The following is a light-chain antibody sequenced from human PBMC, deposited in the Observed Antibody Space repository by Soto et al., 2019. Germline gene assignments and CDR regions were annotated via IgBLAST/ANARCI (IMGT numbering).Light chain of an antibody. CDR3: SSYTSSSTKV. CDR1: SSDVGGYNY. J-gene: IGLJ2*01. V-gene: IGLV2-14*01. CDR2: EVS. Sequence: QSALTKPASVSGSPGQSITISCTGTSSDVGGYNYVSWYQQHPGKAPKLMIYEVSNRPSGVSNRVSGSKSGNTASLPISGLQAEDEADYYCSSYTSSSTKVFGGGTKLTVL.